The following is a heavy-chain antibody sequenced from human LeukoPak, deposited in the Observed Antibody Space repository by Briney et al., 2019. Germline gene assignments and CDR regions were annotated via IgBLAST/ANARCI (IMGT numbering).Heavy chain of an antibody. CDR2: VVPIFGTA. CDR3: ARARNYYDSSGPPSHYYYYYMDV. CDR1: GGTFSSYA. V-gene: IGHV1-69*13. Sequence: SVKVSCKASGGTFSSYAISWVRQAPGQGLEWMGGVVPIFGTANYAQKFQGRVTSTAAESTSTAYMDLRSLRSEDTAVYYCARARNYYDSSGPPSHYYYYYMDVWGKGTTVTISS. J-gene: IGHJ6*03. D-gene: IGHD3-22*01.